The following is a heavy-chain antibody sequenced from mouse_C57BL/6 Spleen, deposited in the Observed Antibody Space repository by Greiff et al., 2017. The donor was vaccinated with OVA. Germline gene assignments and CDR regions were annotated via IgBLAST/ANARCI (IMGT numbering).Heavy chain of an antibody. Sequence: EVQGVESGGGLVKPGGSLKLSCAASGFTFSSYAMSWVRQTPEKRLEWVATISDGGSYTYYPDNVKGRFTISRDNAKNNLYLQMSHLKSEDTAMYYCAREESSYYFDYWGQGTTLTVSS. J-gene: IGHJ2*01. CDR2: ISDGGSYT. V-gene: IGHV5-4*01. CDR1: GFTFSSYA. CDR3: AREESSYYFDY. D-gene: IGHD3-2*01.